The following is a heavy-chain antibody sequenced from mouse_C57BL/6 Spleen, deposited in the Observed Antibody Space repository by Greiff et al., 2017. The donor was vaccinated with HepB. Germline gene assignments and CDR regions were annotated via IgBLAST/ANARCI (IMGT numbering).Heavy chain of an antibody. CDR1: GYTFTSYG. D-gene: IGHD1-1*01. J-gene: IGHJ4*01. V-gene: IGHV1-81*01. CDR3: ARSYDPRITTVVATDYYAMDY. Sequence: QVHVKQSGAELARPGASVKLSCKASGYTFTSYGISWVKQSTGQGLEWIGEIYPRSGNTYYNEKFKGKATLTADKSSSKAYMELRSLTSEDSAVYFCARSYDPRITTVVATDYYAMDYWGQGTSVTVSS. CDR2: IYPRSGNT.